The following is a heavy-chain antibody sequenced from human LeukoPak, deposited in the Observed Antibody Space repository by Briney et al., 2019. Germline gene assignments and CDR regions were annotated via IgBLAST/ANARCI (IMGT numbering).Heavy chain of an antibody. D-gene: IGHD5-12*01. J-gene: IGHJ6*02. V-gene: IGHV1-69*04. CDR1: GGTFSSYA. CDR3: ARDPTTAPENYYYGMDV. CDR2: IIPIFGIV. Sequence: ASVKVSCKASGGTFSSYAISWVRQAPGQGLEWMGRIIPIFGIVKYAQKSQGRVTITADKSTSTAYMELSSLRSEDTAVYYCARDPTTAPENYYYGMDVWGQGTTVTVSS.